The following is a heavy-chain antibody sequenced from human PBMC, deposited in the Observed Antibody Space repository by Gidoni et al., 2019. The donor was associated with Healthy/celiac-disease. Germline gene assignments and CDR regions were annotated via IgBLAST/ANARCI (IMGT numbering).Heavy chain of an antibody. J-gene: IGHJ4*02. CDR2: ISSSSMTI. CDR3: ARGGYSYGSDY. CDR1: GFTFSSYS. V-gene: IGHV3-48*01. D-gene: IGHD5-18*01. Sequence: EVQLVESGGGLVPPGGSLRIPCAASGFTFSSYSMNWFRQAPVKGLEWVSDISSSSMTIYYADSVKGRFTISRDNAKNSLYLQMNSLRAEDTAVYYCARGGYSYGSDYWGQGTLVTVSS.